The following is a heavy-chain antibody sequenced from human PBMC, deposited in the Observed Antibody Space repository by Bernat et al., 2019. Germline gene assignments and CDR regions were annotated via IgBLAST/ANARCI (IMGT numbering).Heavy chain of an antibody. Sequence: QVQLVQSGAEVKKPGASVKVSCKASGYTFTSYYMHWVRQAPGQGLEWMGIINPSGGSTSYAQKFRGRVTMTRDTSTSTVYMELSSLRSEDTAVYYCASTLIVVPAAMGWFDPWGQGTLVTVSS. CDR1: GYTFTSYY. D-gene: IGHD2-2*01. CDR2: INPSGGST. CDR3: ASTLIVVPAAMGWFDP. V-gene: IGHV1-46*03. J-gene: IGHJ5*02.